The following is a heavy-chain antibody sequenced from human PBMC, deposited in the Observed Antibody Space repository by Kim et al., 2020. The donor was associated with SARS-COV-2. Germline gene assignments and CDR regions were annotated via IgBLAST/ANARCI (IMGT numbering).Heavy chain of an antibody. CDR2: LNSGTGKP. Sequence: ASVKVSCKASGYSFTTYAINWVRQAPQGLEWMGWLNSGTGKPTYAQGFTGRFVFSLDTSVSTAYLQINSLKAEDTAVYYCARTNYFDWILNYWGQGTVVTVSS. J-gene: IGHJ4*02. D-gene: IGHD3-9*01. CDR1: GYSFTTYA. V-gene: IGHV7-4-1*02. CDR3: ARTNYFDWILNY.